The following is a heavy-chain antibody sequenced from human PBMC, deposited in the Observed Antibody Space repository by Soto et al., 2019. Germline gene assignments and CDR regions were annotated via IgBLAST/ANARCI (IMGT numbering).Heavy chain of an antibody. CDR2: INPDGSEK. CDR3: ARTMTARTDDD. V-gene: IGHV3-7*01. CDR1: GFTFSSYW. J-gene: IGHJ4*02. Sequence: EVHLMESGGGLVLPGGSLRLSCAASGFTFSSYWMSWVRQTPGKGLEWVGNINPDGSEKYYVDSVRGRFTISRDNAANSLYLQMNSLRAEDTAVYYCARTMTARTDDDWGQGTLVTVSS. D-gene: IGHD3-22*01.